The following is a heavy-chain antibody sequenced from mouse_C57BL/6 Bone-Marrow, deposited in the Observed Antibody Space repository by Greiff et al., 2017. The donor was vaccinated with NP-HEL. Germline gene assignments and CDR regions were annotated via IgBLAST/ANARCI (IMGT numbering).Heavy chain of an antibody. Sequence: LQESGAELAKPGASVKLSCKASGYTFTSYWMHWVKQRPGQGLEWIGYINPSSGYTKYNQKFKDKATLTADKPSSTAYMQLSSLTYEDSAVYYCGRNYYAMDYWGQGTSVTVSS. J-gene: IGHJ4*01. V-gene: IGHV1-7*01. CDR2: INPSSGYT. CDR3: GRNYYAMDY. CDR1: GYTFTSYW.